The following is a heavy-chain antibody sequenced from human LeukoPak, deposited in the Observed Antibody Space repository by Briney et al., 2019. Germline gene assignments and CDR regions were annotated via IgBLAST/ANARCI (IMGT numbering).Heavy chain of an antibody. V-gene: IGHV3-23*01. D-gene: IGHD6-13*01. CDR1: GFPFSSYA. CDR3: AKDRVATERYYMDV. CDR2: IFGSGDTT. Sequence: GGSLRLSCAASGFPFSSYAMNWVRQAPGKGLEWVSIIFGSGDTTYYADSVKGLFTVSRDNSKNMLYLQMNSLRAEDTAVYYCAKDRVATERYYMDVWGKGTTVTISS. J-gene: IGHJ6*03.